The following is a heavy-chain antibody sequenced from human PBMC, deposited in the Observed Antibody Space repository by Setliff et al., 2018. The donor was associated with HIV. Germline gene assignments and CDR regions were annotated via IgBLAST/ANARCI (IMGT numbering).Heavy chain of an antibody. CDR2: INPNSGGT. V-gene: IGHV1-2*06. CDR1: GYTFTDYY. D-gene: IGHD2-8*01. CDR3: ATKVYCTNGVCLDAFDV. J-gene: IGHJ3*01. Sequence: ASVKVSCKASGYTFTDYYIHWVRQAPGQGLEWMGRINPNSGGTNYAQKFQGRVTMTRDRSISTAHMVLSRLRSDDTAVYYCATKVYCTNGVCLDAFDVWGQGTMVTVSS.